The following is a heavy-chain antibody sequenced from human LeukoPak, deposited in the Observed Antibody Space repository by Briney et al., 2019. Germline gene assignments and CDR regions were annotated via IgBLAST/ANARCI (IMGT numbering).Heavy chain of an antibody. Sequence: PSETLSLTCTVSGGSVSSHSYYWGWIRQPPGKGLEWIGSMHYIGSSYYNPSLKSRVTISVDTSKNQFSLKLSSVTAADTAVYYCARGGGLYCSSTSCYTPLRYWGQGTLVTVSS. CDR3: ARGGGLYCSSTSCYTPLRY. D-gene: IGHD2-2*02. V-gene: IGHV4-39*07. CDR1: GGSVSSHSYY. J-gene: IGHJ4*02. CDR2: MHYIGSS.